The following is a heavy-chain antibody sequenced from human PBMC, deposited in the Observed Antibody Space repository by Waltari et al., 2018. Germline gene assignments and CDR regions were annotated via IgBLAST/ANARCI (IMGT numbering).Heavy chain of an antibody. CDR2: IYHSGST. V-gene: IGHV4-38-2*02. CDR1: GYSISSGYY. J-gene: IGHJ4*02. Sequence: QVQLQESGPGLVKPSETLSLTCTVSGYSISSGYYWGWIRQPPGKGLEWIGSIYHSGSTYYNPSLKSRVTISVDTSKNQFSLKLSSVTAADTAVYYCARQGIAVAGTDYWGQGTLVTVSS. CDR3: ARQGIAVAGTDY. D-gene: IGHD6-19*01.